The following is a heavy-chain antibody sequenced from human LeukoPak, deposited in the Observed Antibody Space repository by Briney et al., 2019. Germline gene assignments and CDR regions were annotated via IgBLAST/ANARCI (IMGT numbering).Heavy chain of an antibody. CDR3: ARPFSDLVSSDY. D-gene: IGHD2-8*01. CDR1: GFKFSRYW. Sequence: PGGSLRLSCAASGFKFSRYWMSWVRQAPGKGLEWVANINQEASEKYYVDSVKGRFTISRDNAKNSLYLQMNTLRVEDTAVYYCARPFSDLVSSDYCRQGILVTVSS. V-gene: IGHV3-7*01. J-gene: IGHJ4*02. CDR2: INQEASEK.